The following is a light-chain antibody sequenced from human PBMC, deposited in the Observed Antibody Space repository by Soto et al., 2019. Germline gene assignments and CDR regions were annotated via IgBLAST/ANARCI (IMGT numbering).Light chain of an antibody. J-gene: IGKJ1*01. CDR1: QSINTR. CDR3: HQRQSWPRT. V-gene: IGKV3-11*01. CDR2: QTS. Sequence: EIVLTQSPATLSSFPGDRVTLSCRASQSINTRLAWYQHRPGQAPRLLIYQTSIRAAGIPARFSASGSGTDFTLTISDVHPEDFALYYCHQRQSWPRTFGQGTKVDI.